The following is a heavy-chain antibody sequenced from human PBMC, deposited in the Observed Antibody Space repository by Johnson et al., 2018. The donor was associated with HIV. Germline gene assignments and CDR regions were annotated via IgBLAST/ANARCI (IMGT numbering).Heavy chain of an antibody. CDR3: VKGVVGVDDVFDI. V-gene: IGHV3-33*06. CDR2: IGWDGSNK. D-gene: IGHD2-15*01. CDR1: GFTFSSYG. J-gene: IGHJ3*02. Sequence: QVQLVESGGGVVQPGRSLRLSCAASGFTFSSYGMHWVRQAPGKGLEWVAVIGWDGSNKYYADSVKGRFTISRDNSKNTLYLQMNSLRAEDTAVYYCVKGVVGVDDVFDIWGQGTMVTVSS.